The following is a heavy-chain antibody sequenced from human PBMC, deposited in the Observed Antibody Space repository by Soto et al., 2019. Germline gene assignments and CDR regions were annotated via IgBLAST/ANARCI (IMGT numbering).Heavy chain of an antibody. V-gene: IGHV3-33*01. CDR1: GFTFSSYA. D-gene: IGHD3-16*01. CDR3: AGLAYYLDY. CDR2: IWSDGSKQ. Sequence: QVQLVASGGGVVQPGKSLSLSCAASGFTFSSYAMHWVRQAPGKGLEWVALIWSDGSKQDYADSVKGRFTISRDNSKSTLYLQMTSLKAEDTAVYYCAGLAYYLDYLGQGSLVTVS. J-gene: IGHJ4*02.